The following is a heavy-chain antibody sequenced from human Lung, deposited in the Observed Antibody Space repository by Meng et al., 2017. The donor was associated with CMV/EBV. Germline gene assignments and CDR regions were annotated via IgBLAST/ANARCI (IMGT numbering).Heavy chain of an antibody. Sequence: SETLSLXCTVSGGSISSYYWSWIRQPPGKGLEWIGHIYYSGSTNYNPSLKSRVTISVDTSKNQFYLKLSSVSAADTAVYYCARAPRYCSGDSCYSEWGFDYWXQGTXVTVSS. CDR3: ARAPRYCSGDSCYSEWGFDY. CDR1: GGSISSYY. CDR2: IYYSGST. J-gene: IGHJ4*02. D-gene: IGHD2-15*01. V-gene: IGHV4-59*01.